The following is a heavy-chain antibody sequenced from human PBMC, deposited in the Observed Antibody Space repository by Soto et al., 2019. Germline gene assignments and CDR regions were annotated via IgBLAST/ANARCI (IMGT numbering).Heavy chain of an antibody. D-gene: IGHD3-10*01. CDR2: INSDGRST. Sequence: GGSLRLSCAASGFTLSNFWMHWVRQAPGKGLEWVSRINSDGRSTSYVDSVKGRFTISRDNANNTLYLEMNSLTAADTAMYFCARAPPGPSPRWDVWGQGTTVTVSS. V-gene: IGHV3-74*01. J-gene: IGHJ6*02. CDR1: GFTLSNFW. CDR3: ARAPPGPSPRWDV.